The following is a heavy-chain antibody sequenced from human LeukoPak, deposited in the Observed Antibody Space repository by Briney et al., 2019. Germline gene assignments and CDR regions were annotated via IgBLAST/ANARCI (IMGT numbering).Heavy chain of an antibody. CDR1: GDSISSYY. D-gene: IGHD3-10*01. CDR2: IYSSGST. Sequence: SETLSLTCSVSGDSISSYYWSWIRQPPGKALEWIGYIYSSGSTTYNPSLKSRLTISVATSKNQFSLRLSSVTAADTAVYYCARSRQASGLFSSWGQGTLVVVSS. J-gene: IGHJ5*02. CDR3: ARSRQASGLFSS. V-gene: IGHV4-59*01.